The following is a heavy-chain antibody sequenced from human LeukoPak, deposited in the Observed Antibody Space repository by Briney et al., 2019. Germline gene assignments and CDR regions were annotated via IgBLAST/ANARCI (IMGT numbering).Heavy chain of an antibody. CDR3: ARDAIAVAGLFDY. CDR1: GGSISSGDYY. CDR2: IYYSGST. V-gene: IGHV4-30-4*01. J-gene: IGHJ4*02. D-gene: IGHD6-19*01. Sequence: SETLSLTCTVSGGSISSGDYYWSWIRQPPGKGLEWIGYIYYSGSTYYNPSLKSRVTISVGTSKSQFSLKLSSVTAADTAVYYCARDAIAVAGLFDYWGQGTLSPSPQ.